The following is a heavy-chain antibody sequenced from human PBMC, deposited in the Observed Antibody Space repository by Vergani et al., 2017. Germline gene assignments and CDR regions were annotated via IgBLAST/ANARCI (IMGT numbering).Heavy chain of an antibody. CDR1: GYTFGHFD. CDR3: AKKGGSLYYYGVDV. Sequence: QEQLLQSGGGVVQPGGSLRLSCIGSGYTFGHFDMHWVRQAPGKGLDWVAFIRYDGSNPQYIDSVKGRFTISKDNSKDTLFLQMNGLRPEDTGTYFCAKKGGSLYYYGVDVWGQGTTITVSS. D-gene: IGHD1-26*01. J-gene: IGHJ6*02. V-gene: IGHV3-30*02. CDR2: IRYDGSNP.